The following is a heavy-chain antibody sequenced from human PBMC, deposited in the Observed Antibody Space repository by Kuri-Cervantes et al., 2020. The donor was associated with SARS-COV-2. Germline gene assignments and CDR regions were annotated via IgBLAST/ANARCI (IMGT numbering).Heavy chain of an antibody. V-gene: IGHV3-43*01. Sequence: GESLKISCAASGFTFDDYTMHWVRQAPGKGLEWVSLISWDGGSTHYADSVKGRFTISRDNAKNSLYLQMNSLRAEDTAVYYCARDNVGYYYYGMDVWGQGTTVTVSS. CDR3: ARDNVGYYYYGMDV. D-gene: IGHD3-10*01. J-gene: IGHJ6*02. CDR1: GFTFDDYT. CDR2: ISWDGGST.